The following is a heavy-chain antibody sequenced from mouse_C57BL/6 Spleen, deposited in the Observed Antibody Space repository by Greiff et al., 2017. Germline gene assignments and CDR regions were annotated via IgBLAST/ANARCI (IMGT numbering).Heavy chain of an antibody. CDR3: ARGTGTWFAY. CDR2: ISYSGST. J-gene: IGHJ3*01. CDR1: GYSITSGYD. V-gene: IGHV3-1*01. Sequence: EVQRVESGPGMVKPSQSLSLTCTVTGYSITSGYDWHWIRHFPGNKLEWMGYISYSGSTNYNPSLKSRISITHDTSKNHFFLKLNSVTTEDTATYYCARGTGTWFAYWGQGTLVTVSA. D-gene: IGHD4-1*01.